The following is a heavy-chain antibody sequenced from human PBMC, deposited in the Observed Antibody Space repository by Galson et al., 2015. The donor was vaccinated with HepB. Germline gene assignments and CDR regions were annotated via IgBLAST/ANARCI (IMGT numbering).Heavy chain of an antibody. J-gene: IGHJ4*02. CDR2: ISYDGSNK. CDR3: ARVPEGDYFDY. V-gene: IGHV3-30-3*01. Sequence: SLRLSCAASGFTFSSYAMHWVRQAPGKGLEWVAVISYDGSNKYYADSVKGRFTISRDSSKNTLYLQMNSLRAEDTAVYYCARVPEGDYFDYWGQGTLVTVSS. CDR1: GFTFSSYA.